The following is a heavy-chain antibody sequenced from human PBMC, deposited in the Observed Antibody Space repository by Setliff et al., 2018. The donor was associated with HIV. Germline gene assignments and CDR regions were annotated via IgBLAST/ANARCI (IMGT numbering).Heavy chain of an antibody. J-gene: IGHJ4*02. V-gene: IGHV4-39*07. CDR3: ASFNRETWVCDY. D-gene: IGHD3-3*02. CDR1: GGSIINTTYY. Sequence: SETLSLTCTISGGSIINTTYYWGWIRQPPGKGLEWIGSAYYSGSTYSNPSLESRVTTSVDTSENQFSLKLTSLTAADSAVCYCASFNRETWVCDYWGQGTLVTVSS. CDR2: AYYSGST.